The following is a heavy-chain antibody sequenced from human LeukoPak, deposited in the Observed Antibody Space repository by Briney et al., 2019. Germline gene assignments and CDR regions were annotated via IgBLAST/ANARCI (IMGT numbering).Heavy chain of an antibody. V-gene: IGHV3-7*01. D-gene: IGHD1-26*01. Sequence: GGSLRLSCAASGFTFSSYWMSWVRQAPGKGLEWVANIKQDGSEKYYVDSVKGRFTVSRNNAKNSLYLQMDSLRAEDTAVYYCARVFRGTYLNYHHFDYWGQGTLVTVSS. CDR1: GFTFSSYW. CDR3: ARVFRGTYLNYHHFDY. J-gene: IGHJ4*02. CDR2: IKQDGSEK.